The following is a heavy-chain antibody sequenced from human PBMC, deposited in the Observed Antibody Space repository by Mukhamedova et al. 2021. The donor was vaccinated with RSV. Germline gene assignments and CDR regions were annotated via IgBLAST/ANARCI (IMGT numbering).Heavy chain of an antibody. V-gene: IGHV3-23*01. CDR3: AKVATTYNFYYGMDV. Sequence: GLEWVSAISGSGGSTYYADSVKGRFTISRDNSKNTLYLQMNSLRAEDTAVYYCAKVATTYNFYYGMDVWGQGTTVTGS. J-gene: IGHJ6*02. CDR2: ISGSGGST. D-gene: IGHD2/OR15-2a*01.